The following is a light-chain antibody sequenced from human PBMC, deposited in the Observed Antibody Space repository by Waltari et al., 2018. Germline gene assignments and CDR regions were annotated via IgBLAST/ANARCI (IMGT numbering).Light chain of an antibody. Sequence: AIRMTQSPSSLSASTGDRVTITCRASQGISDYLAWCQQKPGKAPKILLYAASALRNGVPSRFSGSGSGTDFTLTISCLQSEDFATYYCQQYYRYPPTFGQGTKVEIK. CDR1: QGISDY. CDR2: AAS. J-gene: IGKJ1*01. V-gene: IGKV1-8*01. CDR3: QQYYRYPPT.